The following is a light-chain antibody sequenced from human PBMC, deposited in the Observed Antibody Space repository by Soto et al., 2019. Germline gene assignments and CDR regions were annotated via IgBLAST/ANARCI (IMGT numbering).Light chain of an antibody. Sequence: QSVLTQPASVSGSPGQSITISCTGTSSDVGGYNLVSWFQQHPGKAPKLMIYEVSNRPSGASNRFSGSKSGNTASLTISRLQNDDEADYYCASYTRRSTYVFGTGTKVTVL. V-gene: IGLV2-14*01. CDR2: EVS. CDR3: ASYTRRSTYV. J-gene: IGLJ1*01. CDR1: SSDVGGYNL.